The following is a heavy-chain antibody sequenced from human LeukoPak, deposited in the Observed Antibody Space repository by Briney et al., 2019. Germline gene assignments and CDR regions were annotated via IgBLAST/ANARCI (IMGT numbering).Heavy chain of an antibody. V-gene: IGHV3-30*18. Sequence: GGSLRLSCAASGFTFNNYGMHWVRQAPGKGLEWVAAISSYESDKYYADSVKGRFTVSRDNFKDTLYLQVNSLRAEDTAVYYCAKGEARGGYDYHYPDVWGKGTTVTVSS. CDR2: ISSYESDK. D-gene: IGHD1-26*01. CDR1: GFTFNNYG. J-gene: IGHJ6*03. CDR3: AKGEARGGYDYHYPDV.